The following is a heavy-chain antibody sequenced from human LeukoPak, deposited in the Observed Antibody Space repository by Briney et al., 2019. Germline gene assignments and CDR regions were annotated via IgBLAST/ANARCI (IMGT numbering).Heavy chain of an antibody. CDR1: GGSFSGYY. Sequence: SETLSLTCAVYGGSFSGYYWSWIRQPPGKGLEWIGEINHSGSTNYNPSLKSRVTISEDTSKKQFSLKLSSVTAADTAVYYCARDGRARYYYGSGSWRANFDYWGQGTLVTVSS. D-gene: IGHD3-10*01. J-gene: IGHJ4*02. CDR3: ARDGRARYYYGSGSWRANFDY. CDR2: INHSGST. V-gene: IGHV4-34*01.